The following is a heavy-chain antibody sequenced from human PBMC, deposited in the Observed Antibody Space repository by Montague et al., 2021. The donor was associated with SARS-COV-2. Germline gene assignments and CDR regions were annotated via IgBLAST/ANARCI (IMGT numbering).Heavy chain of an antibody. V-gene: IGHV4-39*01. Sequence: SETLSLTCTVSGASISSSRYYWGWIRQPPGKGLEWIGQIYYSGTTYYEPSLKSRLSISVDTSKNQFSLNVSSVTAADTAVYYCVRHGYCLVLLDDYWGQGTRVAVSS. D-gene: IGHD2-21*01. CDR2: IYYSGTT. CDR1: GASISSSRYY. CDR3: VRHGYCLVLLDDY. J-gene: IGHJ4*02.